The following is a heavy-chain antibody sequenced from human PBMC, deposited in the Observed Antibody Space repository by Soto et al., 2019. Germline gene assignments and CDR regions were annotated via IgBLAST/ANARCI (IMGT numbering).Heavy chain of an antibody. CDR1: GFTFSRYE. J-gene: IGHJ6*02. CDR2: CSSTGYTT. Sequence: GSLRLSCAASGFTFSRYEMSWVRQAPGKGLEWLSYCSSTGYTTVYADSVEGRFTISRDNAKDSLYLQTNSLRVEDTAVYYCARVVQRGGYAMDVWGQGTTVTVSS. CDR3: ARVVQRGGYAMDV. V-gene: IGHV3-48*03.